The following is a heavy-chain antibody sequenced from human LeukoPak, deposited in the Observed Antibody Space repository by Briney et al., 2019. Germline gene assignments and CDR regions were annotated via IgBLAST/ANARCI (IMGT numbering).Heavy chain of an antibody. J-gene: IGHJ4*02. Sequence: GGSLRLSCAASGFTFSSYGMHWVRQAPGKGLEWVAVIYSDGRNRYYADSVKGRFTITRDKSKNTLDLQMNSLRVEDTAVYYCARVGLYSYDYWGQGTLVTVSS. CDR3: ARVGLYSYDY. CDR2: IYSDGRNR. CDR1: GFTFSSYG. V-gene: IGHV3-33*01. D-gene: IGHD5-18*01.